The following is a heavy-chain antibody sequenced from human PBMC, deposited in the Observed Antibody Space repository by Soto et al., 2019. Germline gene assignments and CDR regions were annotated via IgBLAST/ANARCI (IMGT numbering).Heavy chain of an antibody. J-gene: IGHJ6*02. CDR3: ARDKSSGWYVGVFAHYYGMDV. CDR2: IIPIVGTA. CDR1: GGTFSSYA. D-gene: IGHD6-19*01. V-gene: IGHV1-69*01. Sequence: QVQLVQSGAEVKKPGSSVKVSCKASGGTFSSYAISWVRQAPGQGLEWMGGIIPIVGTANYAQKFQGRVTIPADESTSTAYMELSSLRSEDTAVYYCARDKSSGWYVGVFAHYYGMDVWGQGTTVTVSS.